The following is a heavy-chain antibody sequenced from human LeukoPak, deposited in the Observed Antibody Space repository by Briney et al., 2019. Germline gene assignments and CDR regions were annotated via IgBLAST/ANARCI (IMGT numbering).Heavy chain of an antibody. CDR1: GFTFSSYS. V-gene: IGHV3-21*01. Sequence: GGPLRLSCAASGFTFSSYSMNWGRRAPGKALEWVSSIISSSSYIYYADSSKGRFTISRDNAKNSLYLQMNSLRAEDTAVYYCARVVGAAYWGQGTLVTVSS. D-gene: IGHD2-15*01. CDR3: ARVVGAAY. J-gene: IGHJ4*02. CDR2: IISSSSYI.